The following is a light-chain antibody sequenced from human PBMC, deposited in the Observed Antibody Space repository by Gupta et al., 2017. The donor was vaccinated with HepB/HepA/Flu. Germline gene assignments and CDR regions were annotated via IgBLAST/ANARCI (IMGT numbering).Light chain of an antibody. V-gene: IGLV4-60*03. CDR2: IESSEVY. J-gene: IGLJ2*01. Sequence: QPVLTQSSSVSPPLGSSVKLTCSLSSGYSGYLIAWHQQQPGNAPRYLMMIESSEVYNRGSGLPARFSGSGSGADRYLIISNLQSEDEADYYCEAWDSNIVVFGGGTRVSVV. CDR1: SGYSGYL. CDR3: EAWDSNIVV.